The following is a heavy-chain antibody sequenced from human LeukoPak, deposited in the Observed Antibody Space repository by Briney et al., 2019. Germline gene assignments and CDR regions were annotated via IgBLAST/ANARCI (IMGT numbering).Heavy chain of an antibody. CDR1: GFTFSSYA. D-gene: IGHD6-13*01. CDR3: AKDLLTYSSSWYGTIDY. CDR2: ISYDGSNK. J-gene: IGHJ4*02. V-gene: IGHV3-30-3*01. Sequence: GGSLRLSCAASGFTFSSYAMHWVRQAPGKGLEWVAVISYDGSNKYYADSVKGRFTISRDNSKNTLYLQMNSLRAEDTAVYYCAKDLLTYSSSWYGTIDYWGQGTLVTVSS.